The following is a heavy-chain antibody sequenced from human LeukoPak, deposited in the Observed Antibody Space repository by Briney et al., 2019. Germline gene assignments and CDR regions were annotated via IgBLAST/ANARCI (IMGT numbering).Heavy chain of an antibody. V-gene: IGHV3-23*01. CDR1: GFTFSSYA. Sequence: PGGSLRLSCAASGFTFSSYAMSWVRQAPGKGLEWVSAISGSGGSTYYADSVKGRFTISRDNSKNTLYLQMNSLRAEDTAVYYCANQIGVMRYYYGSGSPWRMDVWGQGTTVTVSS. J-gene: IGHJ6*02. CDR2: ISGSGGST. D-gene: IGHD3-10*01. CDR3: ANQIGVMRYYYGSGSPWRMDV.